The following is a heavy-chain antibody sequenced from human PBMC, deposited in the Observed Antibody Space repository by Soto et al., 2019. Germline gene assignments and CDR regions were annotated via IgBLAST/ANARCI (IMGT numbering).Heavy chain of an antibody. Sequence: QLQLQESGSGLVKPSQTLSLTCAVSGGSISSGGYSWSWIRQPPGKGLEWIGYIYHSGSTYYNPSLKSRVTLSVDRSKNQFSLKLSSVTAADTAVYYCARGGSTFADNWFDPWGQGTLVTVSS. V-gene: IGHV4-30-2*01. CDR3: ARGGSTFADNWFDP. D-gene: IGHD3-16*01. J-gene: IGHJ5*02. CDR2: IYHSGST. CDR1: GGSISSGGYS.